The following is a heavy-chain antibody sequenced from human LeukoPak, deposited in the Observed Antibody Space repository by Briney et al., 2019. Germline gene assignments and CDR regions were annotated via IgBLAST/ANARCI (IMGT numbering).Heavy chain of an antibody. CDR3: ARDGPRSSGYPDT. CDR2: IYYSGST. Sequence: SETLSLTCTASGGSISSYYWSWIRQPPGKGLEWIGYIYYSGSTNYNPSLKSRVTISVDTSKNQFSLKLSSVTAADTAVYYCARDGPRSSGYPDTWGQGTLVTVSS. CDR1: GGSISSYY. J-gene: IGHJ5*02. D-gene: IGHD3-22*01. V-gene: IGHV4-59*01.